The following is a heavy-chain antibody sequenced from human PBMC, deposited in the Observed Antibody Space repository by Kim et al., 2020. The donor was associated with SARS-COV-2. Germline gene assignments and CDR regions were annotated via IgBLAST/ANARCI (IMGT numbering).Heavy chain of an antibody. CDR2: INTGSGNT. J-gene: IGHJ4*01. CDR3: ARDHRPFSISTCYGEVIDY. D-gene: IGHD2-2*01. CDR1: GYTFTNYA. Sequence: ASVKVSCKSSGYTFTNYAIHWVRQAPGQRLEWMGWINTGSGNTKYSQIFQGRVAITRDTSANTAYMELSSLRSDDTAVYYFARDHRPFSISTCYGEVIDY. V-gene: IGHV1-3*04.